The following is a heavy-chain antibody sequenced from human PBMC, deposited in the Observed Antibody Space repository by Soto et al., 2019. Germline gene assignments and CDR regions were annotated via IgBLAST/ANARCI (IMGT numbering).Heavy chain of an antibody. V-gene: IGHV1-69*01. Sequence: QVQLVQSGAEVKKPGSSVKVSCTASGGTFSSYAISWVRQAPGQGLEWMGGIIPMFGTAKYAQKFQGRVTITADESSSTAYMELSSLRSEDTAVYYCARDRMAVTKRGFDPWGQGTLVTVSS. CDR3: ARDRMAVTKRGFDP. D-gene: IGHD4-17*01. CDR2: IIPMFGTA. J-gene: IGHJ5*02. CDR1: GGTFSSYA.